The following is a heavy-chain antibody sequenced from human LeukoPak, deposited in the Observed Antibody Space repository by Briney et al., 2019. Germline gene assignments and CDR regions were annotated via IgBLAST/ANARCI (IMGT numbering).Heavy chain of an antibody. V-gene: IGHV1-8*01. D-gene: IGHD2-2*01. Sequence: ASVKVSCKASGYTFTSYDINWVRQATGQGLEWMGWMNPNSGNTGYAQKFQGRVTMTRNTSISTAYMELSSLRSEDTAVYYCARGIVPAAFHLTHAEYFQHWGQGTLVTVSS. CDR3: ARGIVPAAFHLTHAEYFQH. CDR2: MNPNSGNT. CDR1: GYTFTSYD. J-gene: IGHJ1*01.